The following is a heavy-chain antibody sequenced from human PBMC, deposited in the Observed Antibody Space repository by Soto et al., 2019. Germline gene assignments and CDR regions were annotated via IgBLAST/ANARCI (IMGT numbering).Heavy chain of an antibody. D-gene: IGHD2-15*01. Sequence: GGSLRLSCAASGFTFSSYAMSWVRQAPGKGLEWVSAISGSGGSTYYADSVKGRFTISRDNSKNTLYLQMNSLTAEDTAVYYCAKDPDADLYCSGGSCYPNWFDPWGQGTLVTVSS. CDR3: AKDPDADLYCSGGSCYPNWFDP. CDR1: GFTFSSYA. CDR2: ISGSGGST. V-gene: IGHV3-23*01. J-gene: IGHJ5*02.